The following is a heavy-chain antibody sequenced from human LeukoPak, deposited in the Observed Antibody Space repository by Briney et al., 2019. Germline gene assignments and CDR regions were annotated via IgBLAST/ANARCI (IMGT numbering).Heavy chain of an antibody. CDR3: ASQTTVKYYFDY. D-gene: IGHD4-17*01. CDR2: ISGDGGST. CDR1: GFTFDDYA. V-gene: IGHV3-43*02. Sequence: GGSLRLSCAASGFTFDDYAMHWVRQAPGKGLEWVSLISGDGGSTYYADSVKGRFTISRDNSKNTLYLQLNSLRGEDTAVYYCASQTTVKYYFDYWGQGTLVTVSS. J-gene: IGHJ4*02.